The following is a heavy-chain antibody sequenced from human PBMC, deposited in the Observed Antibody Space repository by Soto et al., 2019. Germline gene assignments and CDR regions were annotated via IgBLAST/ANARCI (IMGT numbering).Heavy chain of an antibody. CDR1: GDSFTSYS. CDR2: IDPSDSCT. D-gene: IGHD2-21*01. V-gene: IGHV5-10-1*01. Sequence: PGESLKISCKGSGDSFTSYSISWVRQMPGKGLEWMGRIDPSDSCTNYSPSFQGHVTISADKSISTAYLQWSSLKASDTAMYYCSRRGGENGGYWTWGQQTMVAVSS. J-gene: IGHJ6*01. CDR3: SRRGGENGGYWT.